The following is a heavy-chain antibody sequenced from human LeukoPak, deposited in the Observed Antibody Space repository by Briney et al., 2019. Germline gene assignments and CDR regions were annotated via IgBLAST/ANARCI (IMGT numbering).Heavy chain of an antibody. CDR3: AREGPPPSRLTTFDI. Sequence: PSETLSLTCTVSGGSISSSSYYWGWIRQPPGKGLEWIGSIYYSGSTYYNPSLKSRVTISVDTSKNQFSLKLSSVTAADTAVYYCAREGPPPSRLTTFDIWGQGTMVTVSS. CDR2: IYYSGST. J-gene: IGHJ3*02. V-gene: IGHV4-39*07. CDR1: GGSISSSSYY.